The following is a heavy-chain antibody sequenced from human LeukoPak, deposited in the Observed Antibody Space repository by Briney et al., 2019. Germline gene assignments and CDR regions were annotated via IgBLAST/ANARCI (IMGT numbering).Heavy chain of an antibody. D-gene: IGHD2-2*01. J-gene: IGHJ5*02. V-gene: IGHV3-66*01. CDR3: ARAGYCSSTSCWGGSNWFDP. CDR1: GFTVSSNY. CDR2: IYSGGST. Sequence: PGGSLRLSCAASGFTVSSNYMSWVRQAPGKGLEWVSVIYSGGSTYYADSVKGRFTISRDNSKNTLYLQMNSLRAKDTAVYYCARAGYCSSTSCWGGSNWFDPWGQGTLVTVSS.